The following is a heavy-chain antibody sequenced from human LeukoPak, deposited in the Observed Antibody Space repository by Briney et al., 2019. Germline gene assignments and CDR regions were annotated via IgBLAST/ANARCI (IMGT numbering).Heavy chain of an antibody. Sequence: SVKVSCKASGYTFTSYGISWVRQAPGQGLEWMGGIIPIFGTANYAQKFQGRVTITADESTSTAYMELSSLRSEDTAVYYCARSWNYDILTGYFSMDVWGKGTTVTISS. CDR3: ARSWNYDILTGYFSMDV. V-gene: IGHV1-69*13. CDR2: IIPIFGTA. D-gene: IGHD3-9*01. J-gene: IGHJ6*03. CDR1: GYTFTSYG.